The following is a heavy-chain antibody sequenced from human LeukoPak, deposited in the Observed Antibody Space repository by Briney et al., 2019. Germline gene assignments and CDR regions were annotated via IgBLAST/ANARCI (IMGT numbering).Heavy chain of an antibody. CDR3: ATFLEWLSKGVDY. CDR1: GGSISSSSYY. J-gene: IGHJ4*02. D-gene: IGHD3-3*01. V-gene: IGHV4-39*01. CDR2: IYYSGST. Sequence: PSETLSLTCTVSGGSISSSSYYWGWIRQPPGKGLEWIGSIYYSGSTYYNPSLKSRVTISVDTSKNQFSLKLSSVTAADTAVYYCATFLEWLSKGVDYWGQGTLVTVSS.